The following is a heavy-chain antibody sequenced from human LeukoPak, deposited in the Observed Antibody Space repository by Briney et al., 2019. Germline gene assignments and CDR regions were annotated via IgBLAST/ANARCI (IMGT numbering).Heavy chain of an antibody. D-gene: IGHD6-13*01. V-gene: IGHV4-39*01. CDR1: GGSISSSSYY. Sequence: SETLSLTCTVSGGSISSSSYYWGWIRQPPGKGLEWIGSIYYSGSTYYNPSLKSRVTISVDTSKNQFSLKLSSVTAADTAVYYCARHVPEVEQQLGDWFDPWGQGTLVTVSS. CDR2: IYYSGST. J-gene: IGHJ5*02. CDR3: ARHVPEVEQQLGDWFDP.